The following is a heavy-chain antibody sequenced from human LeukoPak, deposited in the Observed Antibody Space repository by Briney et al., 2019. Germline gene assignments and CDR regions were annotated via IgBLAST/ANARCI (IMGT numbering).Heavy chain of an antibody. J-gene: IGHJ2*01. V-gene: IGHV3-23*01. CDR2: ISGSGGST. CDR1: GFTFSNNW. D-gene: IGHD1-14*01. Sequence: PGGSLRLSCAASGFTFSNNWMTWVRQAPGKGLEWVSSISGSGGSTYYADSVKGRFTISRGNSKNTLYLQMNSLRAEDTAVYYCAKVPRGHYFDLWGRGTLVTVSS. CDR3: AKVPRGHYFDL.